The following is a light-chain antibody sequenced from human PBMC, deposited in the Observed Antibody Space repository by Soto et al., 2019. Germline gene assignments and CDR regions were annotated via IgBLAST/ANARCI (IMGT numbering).Light chain of an antibody. CDR1: KLGDKY. CDR3: LAWDTDTVV. CDR2: QDT. J-gene: IGLJ2*01. Sequence: SYELTQPPSVSVSPGQTASITCSGDKLGDKYAYWYQQKPGQSPILVIHQDTKRPSGIPERFSGSNSGNTATLTISGTQAMDEADYYCLAWDTDTVVFGGGTKLTVL. V-gene: IGLV3-1*01.